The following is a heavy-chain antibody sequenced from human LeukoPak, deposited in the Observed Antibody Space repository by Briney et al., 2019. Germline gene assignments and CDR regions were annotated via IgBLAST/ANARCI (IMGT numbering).Heavy chain of an antibody. CDR2: IYYSGST. CDR3: ARVGYDSSGYYYYYMDV. D-gene: IGHD3-22*01. CDR1: GGSISSYY. J-gene: IGHJ6*03. V-gene: IGHV4-59*01. Sequence: TSETLSLTCTVSGGSISSYYWSWIRQPPGKGLEWIGYIYYSGSTNYNPSLKSRVTISVDTSKNQFSLKLSSVTAADTAVYYCARVGYDSSGYYYYYMDVWGKGTTVTVSS.